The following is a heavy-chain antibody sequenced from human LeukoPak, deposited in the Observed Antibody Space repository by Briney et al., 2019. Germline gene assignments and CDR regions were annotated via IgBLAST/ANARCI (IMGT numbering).Heavy chain of an antibody. V-gene: IGHV3-15*01. CDR1: GFTFSNAC. CDR2: IKSKTYGGTT. CDR3: TTDVEEYCSSTSCLGVDY. Sequence: GGSLRLSCAASGFTFSNACMSWVRQAPGKGLEWVGCIKSKTYGGTTDYAAPVKGRFTISRDDSKNTLYLQMNSLKTEDTAVNYCTTDVEEYCSSTSCLGVDYWGQGALVTVSS. D-gene: IGHD2-2*01. J-gene: IGHJ4*02.